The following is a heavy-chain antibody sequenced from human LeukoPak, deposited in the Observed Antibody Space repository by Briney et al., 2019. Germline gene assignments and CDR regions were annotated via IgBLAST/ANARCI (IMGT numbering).Heavy chain of an antibody. CDR2: IYPDSGGT. CDR1: GYTFTDYY. CDR3: ARAQLMVYATGYYYGMDV. D-gene: IGHD2-8*01. V-gene: IGHV1-2*02. J-gene: IGHJ6*02. Sequence: ASVKVSCKASGYTFTDYYMHWVRQAPGQGLEWMGWIYPDSGGTRYSQKFQGRVTMTRDTSINTVYMELGRLRSDDTAVYYCARAQLMVYATGYYYGMDVWGQGTTVTVSS.